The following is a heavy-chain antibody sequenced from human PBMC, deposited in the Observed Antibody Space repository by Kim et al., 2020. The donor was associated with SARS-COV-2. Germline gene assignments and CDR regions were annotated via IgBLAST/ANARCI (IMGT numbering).Heavy chain of an antibody. CDR3: AKGGQLGL. D-gene: IGHD6-6*01. Sequence: TGRTNDNPSLKSRVTISVDTSKNQFSLKLSSVTAADTAVYYCAKGGQLGLWGQGTLVTVSS. CDR2: TGRT. V-gene: IGHV4-59*09. J-gene: IGHJ4*02.